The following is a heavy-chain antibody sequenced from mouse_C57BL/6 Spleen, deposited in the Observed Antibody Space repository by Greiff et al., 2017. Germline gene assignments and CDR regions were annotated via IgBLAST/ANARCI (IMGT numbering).Heavy chain of an antibody. CDR3: ARVGGLAMDY. V-gene: IGHV3-6*01. CDR2: ISYDGSN. J-gene: IGHJ4*01. CDR1: GYSITSGYY. Sequence: DVQLQESGPGLVKPSQSLSLTCSVTGYSITSGYYWNWIRQFPGNKLEWMGYISYDGSNNYNPSLKNRISITRDTSKNQFFLKLNSVTTEDTATYYCARVGGLAMDYWGQGTSVTVSS.